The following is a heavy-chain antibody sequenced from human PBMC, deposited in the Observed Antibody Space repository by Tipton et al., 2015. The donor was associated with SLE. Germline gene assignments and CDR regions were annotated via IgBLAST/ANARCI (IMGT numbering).Heavy chain of an antibody. CDR2: VSSFGNT. D-gene: IGHD2-2*01. J-gene: IGHJ4*02. CDR3: ARMPLGGHFDY. V-gene: IGHV4-59*12. Sequence: TLSLTCAVSGASISSYYWSWIRQPPGKGLEWIGYVSSFGNTNSNPSLRSRVTMSVDTSKNQFSLRLSSVTAADTAVYYCARMPLGGHFDYWGQGTLVTVSS. CDR1: GASISSYY.